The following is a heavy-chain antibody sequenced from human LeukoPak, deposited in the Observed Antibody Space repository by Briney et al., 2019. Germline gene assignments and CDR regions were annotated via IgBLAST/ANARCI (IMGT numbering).Heavy chain of an antibody. CDR1: GFTFSSYA. Sequence: SGGSLRLSCAVSGFTFSSYAVSWVRQAPGKGLEWVSVISGSGGSTYYADSVKGRFTISRDNSKNTLYLQMNSLRAEDTAVYYCAKGRQWLRDCDYWGQGTLVTVSS. CDR3: AKGRQWLRDCDY. V-gene: IGHV3-23*01. CDR2: ISGSGGST. J-gene: IGHJ4*02. D-gene: IGHD5-12*01.